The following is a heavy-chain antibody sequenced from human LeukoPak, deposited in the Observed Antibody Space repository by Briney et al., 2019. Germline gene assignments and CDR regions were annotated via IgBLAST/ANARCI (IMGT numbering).Heavy chain of an antibody. J-gene: IGHJ4*02. D-gene: IGHD6-6*01. CDR2: ISSSSSYI. CDR1: GFTFSSYS. Sequence: GGSLRLSCAASGFTFSSYSMNWVRQSPGEALEGVSSISSSSSYIYYADSVKGRFTISRDNAKNSLYLEMNSLRAEDTAVYYCAKDRWRQLVTLDYWGQGTLVTVSS. CDR3: AKDRWRQLVTLDY. V-gene: IGHV3-21*01.